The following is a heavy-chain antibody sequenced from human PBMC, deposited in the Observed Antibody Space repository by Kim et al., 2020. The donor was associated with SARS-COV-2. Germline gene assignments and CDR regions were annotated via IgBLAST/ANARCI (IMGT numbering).Heavy chain of an antibody. CDR1: GYTFTAYH. J-gene: IGHJ6*02. CDR2: INPNGGST. V-gene: IGHV1-46*01. D-gene: IGHD2-2*01. Sequence: ASVKVSCKAFGYTFTAYHIHWVRQAPGQGLEWVGRINPNGGSTYYAQSLQGRVTITRDTSTSTVYLELTSLRSDDTAVYYCAKYTSSPLNYYYYAMDVWGQGTTVTVS. CDR3: AKYTSSPLNYYYYAMDV.